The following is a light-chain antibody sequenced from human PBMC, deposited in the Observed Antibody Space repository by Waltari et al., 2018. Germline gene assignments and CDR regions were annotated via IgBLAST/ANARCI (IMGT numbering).Light chain of an antibody. CDR3: QQYNNWPNS. J-gene: IGKJ2*01. V-gene: IGKV3-15*01. CDR1: QSVSSD. Sequence: ETVMTQSPPTLSVSPGERATLSCSASQSVSSDLAWYQQKPGQAPRLLIHSGSTRATGIPARFSGGGSGTDFTLTISSLQSEDFAVYYCQQYNNWPNSFGQGTKLEIK. CDR2: SGS.